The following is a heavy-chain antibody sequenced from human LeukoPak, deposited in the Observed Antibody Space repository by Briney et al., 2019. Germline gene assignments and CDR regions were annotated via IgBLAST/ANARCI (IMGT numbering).Heavy chain of an antibody. V-gene: IGHV4-59*01. CDR2: IYYSGST. Sequence: SETLSLTCAVSGGSISSYYWSWIRQPPGKGLEWIGYIYYSGSTNYNPSLKSRVTISVDTSKNQFSLKLSSVTAADTAVYYCASLGYSIKPYYMDVWGKGTTVTVSS. D-gene: IGHD6-13*01. CDR3: ASLGYSIKPYYMDV. J-gene: IGHJ6*03. CDR1: GGSISSYY.